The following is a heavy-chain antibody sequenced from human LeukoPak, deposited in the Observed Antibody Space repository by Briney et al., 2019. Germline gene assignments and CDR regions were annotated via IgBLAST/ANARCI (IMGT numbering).Heavy chain of an antibody. V-gene: IGHV4-39*07. CDR3: ASRTATTVYGSGLASDAFDI. D-gene: IGHD3-10*01. CDR1: GDSISRSSYF. Sequence: PSETLSLTCTVSGDSISRSSYFWAWIRQPPGKGLEWIGSVYSSGSTYYNPSLRSQITISVDTSRNQSSLKLISVAAADTAMYYCASRTATTVYGSGLASDAFDIWGQGTMVTVSS. J-gene: IGHJ3*02. CDR2: VYSSGST.